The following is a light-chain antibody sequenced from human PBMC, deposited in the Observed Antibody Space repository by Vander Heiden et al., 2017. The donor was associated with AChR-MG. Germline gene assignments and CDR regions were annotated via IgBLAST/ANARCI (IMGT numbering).Light chain of an antibody. CDR1: QSIDRR. V-gene: IGKV1-5*03. CDR3: QQYNSYPVT. J-gene: IGKJ4*01. CDR2: KAS. Sequence: DIQLTQSPSTLSPSIRASVPITSRASQSIDRRVAWYQQKPGKAPKLLIYKASLLESGVPSRFSGSGSGTEFTLAISSLQSDDSSTFYCQQYNSYPVTFGGGTKVEI.